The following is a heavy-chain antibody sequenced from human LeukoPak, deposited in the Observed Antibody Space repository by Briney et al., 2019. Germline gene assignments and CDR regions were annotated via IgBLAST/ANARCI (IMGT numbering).Heavy chain of an antibody. V-gene: IGHV3-74*01. J-gene: IGHJ3*02. CDR2: INSDGSST. CDR3: ARDGMTVARDAFDI. CDR1: GFTFNNYW. Sequence: PGGSLRLSCAASGFTFNNYWMHWVRQAPGKGLVWVSRINSDGSSTSYADSVKGRFTISRDNAKNTLYLQINSLRAEDTAVYYCARDGMTVARDAFDIWGQGTMVTVSS. D-gene: IGHD1-14*01.